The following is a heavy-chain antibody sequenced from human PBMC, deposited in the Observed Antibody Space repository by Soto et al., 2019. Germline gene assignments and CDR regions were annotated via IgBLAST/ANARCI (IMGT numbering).Heavy chain of an antibody. Sequence: QLQLQESGSGLVKPSQTLSLTCAVSGGSISSGGYSWSWIRQPPGKGLEWIGYIYHSGSTYYNPSRESRVPISVDRAKNQFSLKLSSVTAADTAVYYCARGMTTVTTLDYWGQGTLVTVSS. CDR3: ARGMTTVTTLDY. CDR2: IYHSGST. V-gene: IGHV4-30-2*01. CDR1: GGSISSGGYS. D-gene: IGHD4-4*01. J-gene: IGHJ4*02.